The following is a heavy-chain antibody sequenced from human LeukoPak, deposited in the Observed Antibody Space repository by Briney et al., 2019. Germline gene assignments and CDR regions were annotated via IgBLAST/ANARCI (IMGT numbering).Heavy chain of an antibody. D-gene: IGHD6-19*01. CDR2: IKSKTDGGTT. CDR1: GFTLSNAR. Sequence: GGPLRLSCAASGFTLSNARMNSVRQAPGKGLELVGRIKSKTDGGTTDYAAPVQGRFTISRDDSKNTLYRQMNSLKTEDTAVYYCTTDQTEQWLGNYFDYWGQGTLVTVSS. J-gene: IGHJ4*02. CDR3: TTDQTEQWLGNYFDY. V-gene: IGHV3-15*07.